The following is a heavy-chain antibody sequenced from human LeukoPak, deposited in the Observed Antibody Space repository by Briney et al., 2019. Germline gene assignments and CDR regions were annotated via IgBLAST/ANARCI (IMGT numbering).Heavy chain of an antibody. V-gene: IGHV4-59*01. CDR1: GGFITNYY. D-gene: IGHD5-24*01. CDR2: IYYSGDS. Sequence: SETLSLTCTVSGGFITNYYWGWIRQPPGKGLEWIGYIYYSGDSNSDPSLKSRVSISVDTSKNQFSLKVNSVTAADTAVHYCARGVETAGVSIWGQGTMVTVSS. J-gene: IGHJ3*02. CDR3: ARGVETAGVSI.